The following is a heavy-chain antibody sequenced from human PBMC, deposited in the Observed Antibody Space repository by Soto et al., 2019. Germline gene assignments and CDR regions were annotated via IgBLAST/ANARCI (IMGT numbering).Heavy chain of an antibody. V-gene: IGHV4-31*03. J-gene: IGHJ4*02. CDR3: ARFAEDETPKVGSWYYFDY. D-gene: IGHD6-13*01. Sequence: SETLSLTCTVSGGSISSGVYFWSWVRQHPGKGLEWLGNIYYSGRTYYNPSLKSRVTISVDPSKNQFSLNLSPVTAADTAAYYCARFAEDETPKVGSWYYFDYWGQGTRVTVSS. CDR1: GGSISSGVYF. CDR2: IYYSGRT.